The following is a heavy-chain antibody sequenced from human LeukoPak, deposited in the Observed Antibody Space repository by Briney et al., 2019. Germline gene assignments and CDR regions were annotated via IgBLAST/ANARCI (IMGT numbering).Heavy chain of an antibody. V-gene: IGHV4-34*01. Sequence: SETLSLTCAVSGVSFSDYYWSWIRQPPGKGLEWIGEINHTGSTNYNPSLKSRVTISVDTSKNQFSLKLTSVTASDTAVYYCARLPDPWGQGTLVTVSS. CDR1: GVSFSDYY. CDR2: INHTGST. CDR3: ARLPDP. J-gene: IGHJ5*02.